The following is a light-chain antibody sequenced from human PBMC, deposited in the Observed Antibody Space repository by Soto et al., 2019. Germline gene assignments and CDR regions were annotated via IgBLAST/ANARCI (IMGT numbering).Light chain of an antibody. CDR2: GAS. CDR3: QQHNTWPPT. Sequence: THSPGTLSLSPGERATLSCRGSQGTISGYLACNQHNPGQAPRPLIYGASTSATGIPARFSGSGSGTQFTLTISSLQSEEFAVYYCQQHNTWPPTSGGGTKVE. V-gene: IGKV3-15*01. CDR1: QGTISGY. J-gene: IGKJ4*01.